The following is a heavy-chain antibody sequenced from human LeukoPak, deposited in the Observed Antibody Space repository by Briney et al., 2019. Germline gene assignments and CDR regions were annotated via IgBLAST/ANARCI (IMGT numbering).Heavy chain of an antibody. D-gene: IGHD6-19*01. Sequence: QSGGSLRLSCAASGFSFSSSSMHWVRQAPGKGLEWVSFISSSSSTKYYAVSVKGRFTVSRDNSRNTLFLQVNSLRAEDTAVYFCAKSGYSSGWFRAFDIWGQGTLVTVSS. CDR3: AKSGYSSGWFRAFDI. CDR2: ISSSSSTK. V-gene: IGHV3-48*01. J-gene: IGHJ3*02. CDR1: GFSFSSSS.